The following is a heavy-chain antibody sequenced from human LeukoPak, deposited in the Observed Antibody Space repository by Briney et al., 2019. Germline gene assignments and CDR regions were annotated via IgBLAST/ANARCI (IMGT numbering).Heavy chain of an antibody. CDR1: GFTFGSYA. CDR3: VKDLLPGYSSGWSMNY. Sequence: GGSLRLSCSASGFTFGSYAMHWVRQAPGKGLEYVSAISSNWGSTSYADSVKGRFTISRDNSKNTLYLQMSSLRAEDTAVYYCVKDLLPGYSSGWSMNYWGQGTLVTVSS. V-gene: IGHV3-64D*06. J-gene: IGHJ4*02. CDR2: ISSNWGST. D-gene: IGHD6-19*01.